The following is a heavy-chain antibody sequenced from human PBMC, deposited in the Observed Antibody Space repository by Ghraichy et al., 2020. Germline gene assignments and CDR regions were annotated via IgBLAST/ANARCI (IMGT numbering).Heavy chain of an antibody. D-gene: IGHD1-26*01. V-gene: IGHV4-4*07. CDR3: ARDEVGATAHGMAV. CDR2: IYTSGTT. CDR1: GGSISSYY. Sequence: SETLSLSCTVSGGSISSYYWSWIRQPAGKGLEWIGRIYTSGTTNYNPSLKSRGTMSMDTYKNQFYLTLRYVTAADTAVYYCARDEVGATAHGMAVWGQGTTVTVSS. J-gene: IGHJ6*02.